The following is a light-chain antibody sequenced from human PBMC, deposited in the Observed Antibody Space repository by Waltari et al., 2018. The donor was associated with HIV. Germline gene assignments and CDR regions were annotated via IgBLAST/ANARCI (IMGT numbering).Light chain of an antibody. CDR2: DVV. V-gene: IGLV2-23*02. CDR1: SSDVGSYNL. J-gene: IGLJ2*01. CDR3: CSYAGSRIP. Sequence: QSALTHRASVPGSFGQSITLPCTGSSSDVGSYNLTSWYQHHPGKAPNPILYDVVNRPSGVSKRFHGSKSGNTASLTVSGLQAEDEGHYYCCSYAGSRIPFGGGTKLTVL.